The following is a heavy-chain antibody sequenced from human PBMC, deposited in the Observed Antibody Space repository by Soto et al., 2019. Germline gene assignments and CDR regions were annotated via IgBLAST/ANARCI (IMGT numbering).Heavy chain of an antibody. CDR3: VRTSHYGSGTWNFDF. Sequence: GGSLGLSCAGYGFTLSDNYMDWVRQAPGKGLEWVGRTRNKANRYTTEYAASVKGRFTVSRDESMNSLHLQMNSLKTEDTAVYYCVRTSHYGSGTWNFDFWGQGTVVTVSS. J-gene: IGHJ4*02. V-gene: IGHV3-72*01. CDR2: TRNKANRYTT. CDR1: GFTLSDNY. D-gene: IGHD3-10*01.